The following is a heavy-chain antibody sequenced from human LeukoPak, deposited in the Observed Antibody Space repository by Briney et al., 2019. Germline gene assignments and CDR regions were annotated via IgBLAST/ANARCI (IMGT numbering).Heavy chain of an antibody. V-gene: IGHV1-2*02. J-gene: IGHJ1*01. CDR2: INPNSGDT. CDR1: GYTFTGYY. CDR3: ARASFVTDEYFQH. D-gene: IGHD2-21*02. Sequence: APVKVSCKASGYTFTGYYIHWVRQAPGQGFEWIGWINPNSGDTQSAQKFHGRVTMTRDTSSSTAYMELSRLRSDDTAVYYCARASFVTDEYFQHWGQGTLVTVSP.